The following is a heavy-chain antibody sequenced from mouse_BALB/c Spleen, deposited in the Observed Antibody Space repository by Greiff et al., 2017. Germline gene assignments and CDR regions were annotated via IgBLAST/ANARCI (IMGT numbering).Heavy chain of an antibody. CDR1: GYTFTSYV. Sequence: VQLQQSGPELVKPGASVKMSCKASGYTFTSYVMHWVKQKPGQGLEWIGYINPYNDGTKYNEKFKGKATLTSDKSSSTAYMELSSLTSEDSAVYYCARIRPFWGFAYWGQGTLVTVSA. CDR3: ARIRPFWGFAY. V-gene: IGHV1-14*01. CDR2: INPYNDGT. J-gene: IGHJ3*01.